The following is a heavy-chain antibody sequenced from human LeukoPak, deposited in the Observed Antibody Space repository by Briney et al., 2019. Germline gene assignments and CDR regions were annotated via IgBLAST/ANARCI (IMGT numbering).Heavy chain of an antibody. V-gene: IGHV3-23*01. D-gene: IGHD6-13*01. Sequence: GGSLRLSCAASGFTFSRFAMSWVRQAPGKGLEWVSAISGSGRSTYYADSVKGRYTISRDNSKNTLYLQMNSLRAEDTAIYYCAKDNKAAAFDYWGQGTLVTVSS. CDR2: ISGSGRST. J-gene: IGHJ4*02. CDR3: AKDNKAAAFDY. CDR1: GFTFSRFA.